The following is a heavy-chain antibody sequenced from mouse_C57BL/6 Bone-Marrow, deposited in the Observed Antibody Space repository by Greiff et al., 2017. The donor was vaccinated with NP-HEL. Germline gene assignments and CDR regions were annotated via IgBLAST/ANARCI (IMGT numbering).Heavy chain of an antibody. CDR1: GYTFTSYW. J-gene: IGHJ3*01. CDR2: IHPNSGST. Sequence: QVQLKQPGAELVKPGASVKLSCKASGYTFTSYWMHWVKQRPGQGLEWIGMIHPNSGSTNYNEKFKSKATLTVDKSSSTAYMQLSSLTSEDSAVYYCARPSGYGGFAYWGQGTLVTVSA. D-gene: IGHD2-2*01. V-gene: IGHV1-64*01. CDR3: ARPSGYGGFAY.